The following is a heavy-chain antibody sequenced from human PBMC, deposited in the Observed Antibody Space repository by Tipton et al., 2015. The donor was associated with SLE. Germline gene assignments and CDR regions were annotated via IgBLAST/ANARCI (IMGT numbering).Heavy chain of an antibody. CDR2: ISSSSSTI. V-gene: IGHV3-48*01. CDR1: GFTFSSYS. Sequence: SLRLSCAASGFTFSSYSMNWVRQAPGKGLEWVSYISSSSSTIYYADSVKGRFTISRDNAKNSLYLQMNSLRAEDTAVYYCAREEEQASYDFWSGGKSLFDYWGQGTLVTVSS. D-gene: IGHD3-3*01. CDR3: AREEEQASYDFWSGGKSLFDY. J-gene: IGHJ4*02.